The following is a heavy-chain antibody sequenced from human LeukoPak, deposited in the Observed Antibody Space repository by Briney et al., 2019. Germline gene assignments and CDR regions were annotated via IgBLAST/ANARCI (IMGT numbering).Heavy chain of an antibody. D-gene: IGHD6-19*01. V-gene: IGHV1-24*01. J-gene: IGHJ5*02. CDR2: FDPEDGET. CDR3: ATVRGTPSGWYYLNWFDP. Sequence: ASVKVSCKVSGYTLTELSMHWVRQAPGKGLEWMGGFDPEDGETIYAQKFQGRVTMTEDTSTDTAYMELSSLRSEDTAVYYCATVRGTPSGWYYLNWFDPWGQGTLVTVSS. CDR1: GYTLTELS.